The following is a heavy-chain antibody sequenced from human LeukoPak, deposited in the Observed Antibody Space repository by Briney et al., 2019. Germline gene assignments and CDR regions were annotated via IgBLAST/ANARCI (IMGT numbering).Heavy chain of an antibody. CDR1: GGSINSNTFS. D-gene: IGHD3-10*01. J-gene: IGHJ4*02. V-gene: IGHV4-39*07. CDR3: AAVARGIFPY. CDR2: IIYSEST. Sequence: SETLSLTCTVSGGSINSNTFSWGWIRQSPGKGLEWIGDIIYSESTYYNPSLKSRVTISIDTSKSLFSLNLTSVTAADTAVYYCAAVARGIFPYWGEGTPVTASS.